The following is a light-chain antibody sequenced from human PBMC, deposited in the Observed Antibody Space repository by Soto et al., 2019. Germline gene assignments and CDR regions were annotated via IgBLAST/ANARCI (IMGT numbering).Light chain of an antibody. CDR1: SSDVGGYNY. V-gene: IGLV2-14*01. Sequence: QSALNQPASVSGSPGQSITISCTGTSSDVGGYNYVSWYQQHPGKAPKLMIYDVINRPSGVSNRFSGSKSGNTASLTISGLQAEDEADYYCSSYTSSSTLVVFGGGTKLTVL. CDR3: SSYTSSSTLVV. J-gene: IGLJ2*01. CDR2: DVI.